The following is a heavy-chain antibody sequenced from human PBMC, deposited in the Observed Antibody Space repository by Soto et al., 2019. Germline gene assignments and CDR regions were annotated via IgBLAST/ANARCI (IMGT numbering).Heavy chain of an antibody. CDR1: GFTFSSYG. J-gene: IGHJ4*02. D-gene: IGHD6-19*01. V-gene: IGHV3-30*18. CDR2: ISYDGSNK. Sequence: QVQLVESGGGVVQPGRSLRLSCAASGFTFSSYGMHWVRQAPGKGLEWVAVISYDGSNKYYADSVKGRFTISRDNSKNTLYLQMNSLRAEDTAVYYCAKESSAWIAVAGRGLDYWGQGTLVTVSS. CDR3: AKESSAWIAVAGRGLDY.